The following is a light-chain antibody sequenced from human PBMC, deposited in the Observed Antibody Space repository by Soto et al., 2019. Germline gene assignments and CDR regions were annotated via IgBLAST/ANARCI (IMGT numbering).Light chain of an antibody. CDR3: QQRQYWPPIT. V-gene: IGKV3-11*01. J-gene: IGKJ5*01. CDR1: LNVKSY. CDR2: DAS. Sequence: VLTQSPATLALSPGERATLSCRASLNVKSYLAWYQQKPGPAPRLLIYDASNRAAGIPATFSGSGSGTDFTLTISSLEPEDFAIYYCQQRQYWPPITFGQGTRLEI.